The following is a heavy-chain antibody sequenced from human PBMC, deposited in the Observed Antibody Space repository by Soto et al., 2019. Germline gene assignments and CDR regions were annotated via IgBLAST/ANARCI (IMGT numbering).Heavy chain of an antibody. J-gene: IGHJ5*02. V-gene: IGHV4-59*01. CDR2: IYYSGST. Sequence: PLEALSVTYTDSGGSISTCYWSWIRPPPGKELEWIGYIYYSGSTNYNPSLKSRVTISVDTSKNQFSLKLSSVTAADTAVYYCARGRGSSWYSRFDPWGQGTLVTVS. CDR3: ARGRGSSWYSRFDP. CDR1: GGSISTCY. D-gene: IGHD6-13*01.